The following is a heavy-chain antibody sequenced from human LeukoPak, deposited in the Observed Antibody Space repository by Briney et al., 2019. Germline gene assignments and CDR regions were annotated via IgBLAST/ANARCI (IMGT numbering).Heavy chain of an antibody. CDR2: IIAISDTA. V-gene: IGHV1-69*05. CDR3: ARDFISHYGMDV. Sequence: ASVNVSFKASVGTFISYAINWVRQAPGQGLEWVGDIIAISDTANYAQRFQCTVTITTDESTSTAYMELSSLRSEDSAVYQCARDFISHYGMDVWGQGTTVSVSS. CDR1: VGTFISYA. D-gene: IGHD3-10*01. J-gene: IGHJ6*02.